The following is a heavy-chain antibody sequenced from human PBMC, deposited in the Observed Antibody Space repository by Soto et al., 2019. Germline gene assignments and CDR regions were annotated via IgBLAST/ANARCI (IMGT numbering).Heavy chain of an antibody. CDR3: AKDFSPRIIARGYFDY. D-gene: IGHD6-13*01. J-gene: IGHJ4*02. CDR1: GFTFDDYT. Sequence: GGSLRLSCAASGFTFDDYTMHWVRQAPGKGLEWVSLISWDGGSTYYADSVKGRFTISRDNSKNSLYLQMNSLRTEDTALYYCAKDFSPRIIARGYFDYWGQGTLVTVSS. V-gene: IGHV3-43*01. CDR2: ISWDGGST.